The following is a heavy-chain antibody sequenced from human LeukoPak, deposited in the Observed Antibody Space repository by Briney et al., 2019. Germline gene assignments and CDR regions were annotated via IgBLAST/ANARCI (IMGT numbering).Heavy chain of an antibody. CDR2: IYYSGST. CDR1: GGSISSSSFY. J-gene: IGHJ4*02. Sequence: SETLSLTCTVSGGSISSSSFYWGWIRQPPGKGLEWIGNIYYSGSTYYNPSLKSRVTISVDTSKNRFSLRLSSVTAADTAVYYCARWVSTPRGYFDYWGQGTLVTVSS. V-gene: IGHV4-39*01. D-gene: IGHD5/OR15-5a*01. CDR3: ARWVSTPRGYFDY.